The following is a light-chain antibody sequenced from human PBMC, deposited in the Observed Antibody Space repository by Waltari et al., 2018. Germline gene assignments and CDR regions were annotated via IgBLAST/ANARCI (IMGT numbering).Light chain of an antibody. J-gene: IGLJ1*01. V-gene: IGLV2-8*01. CDR1: SSAIGDYDY. CDR2: EVI. CDR3: CSYAGTNNFYV. Sequence: QSALTQPPSASGSPGESVTISCTATSSAIGDYDYVSWYQQNPGNAPKLMIYEVIKRPSGVPDRFSGSKSGNTASLTVSGLQAEDEADYYCCSYAGTNNFYVFGTGTKVTVL.